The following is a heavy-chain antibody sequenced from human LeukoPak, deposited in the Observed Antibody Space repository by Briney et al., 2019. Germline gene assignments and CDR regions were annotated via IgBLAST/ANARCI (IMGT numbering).Heavy chain of an antibody. V-gene: IGHV4-30-4*08. CDR3: ASHTYDFWSGDYYYYMDV. CDR2: IYYSGST. D-gene: IGHD3-3*01. Sequence: SETLSLTCTVSGGSISSGDYYWSWIRQPPGKGLEWIGYIYYSGSTYYNPSLKSRVTISVDTSKNQFSLKLSSVTAADTAVYYCASHTYDFWSGDYYYYMDVWGKGTTVTVSS. J-gene: IGHJ6*03. CDR1: GGSISSGDYY.